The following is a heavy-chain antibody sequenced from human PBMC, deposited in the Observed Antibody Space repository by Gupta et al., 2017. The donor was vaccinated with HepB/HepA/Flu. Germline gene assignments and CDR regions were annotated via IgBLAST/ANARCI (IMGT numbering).Heavy chain of an antibody. CDR2: IIGEGGRT. Sequence: ESGGGLVRPEGYLRLACAASGFTFRSYGMGWVRHAPGRGLGWVADIIGEGGRTHYAACVQGRLTISRYNSINTHYLQMSSRRADDTADYYCAKAISSSRIFNFDGRGQRSQVTVSS. V-gene: IGHV3-23*01. J-gene: IGHJ4*02. CDR3: AKAISSSRIFNFDG. CDR1: GFTFRSYG. D-gene: IGHD6-13*01.